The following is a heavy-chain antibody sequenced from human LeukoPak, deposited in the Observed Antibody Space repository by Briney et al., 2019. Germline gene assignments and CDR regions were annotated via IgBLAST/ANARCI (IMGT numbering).Heavy chain of an antibody. D-gene: IGHD6-19*01. CDR1: GGSFNSNSYY. CDR2: FYYSGST. J-gene: IGHJ4*02. V-gene: IGHV4-39*01. Sequence: SETLSLTCTVSGGSFNSNSYYWGWLRQPPGKGLEWIGSFYYSGSTYYNPSLKSRVTISVDTSKNQFSLKLSSVTAADTAFYYCARSIAVAGTPARLFDYWGRGTLVTVSS. CDR3: ARSIAVAGTPARLFDY.